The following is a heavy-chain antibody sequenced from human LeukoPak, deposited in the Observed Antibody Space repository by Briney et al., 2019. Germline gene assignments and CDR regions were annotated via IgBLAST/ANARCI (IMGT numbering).Heavy chain of an antibody. J-gene: IGHJ4*02. D-gene: IGHD2-2*01. CDR3: ASAHCSSTSCPVHGDFDY. V-gene: IGHV4-39*01. CDR2: IFYSGST. CDR1: GGFISTSNYY. Sequence: SETLSLTCTVSGGFISTSNYYWGWIRQPPGKGLEWIGNIFYSGSTYYSPSLRSRVTISLDTSRNQFSLKLNSVTAADTAVYYCASAHCSSTSCPVHGDFDYWGQGTLVTVSS.